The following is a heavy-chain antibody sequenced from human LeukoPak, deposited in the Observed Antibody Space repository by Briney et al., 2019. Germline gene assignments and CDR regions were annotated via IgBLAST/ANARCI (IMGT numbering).Heavy chain of an antibody. D-gene: IGHD3-10*01. J-gene: IGHJ5*02. CDR3: ARDYGP. V-gene: IGHV4-39*02. CDR2: IYDSGST. CDR1: GGSIRSSYYY. Sequence: SETLSLTCTVTGGSIRSSYYYWGWIRQPPGKGLEWIGSIYDSGSTYYNPSLKSRVTISVDTSKNQFSLKLNSVTAADTAVYYCARDYGPRGQGTLVTVSS.